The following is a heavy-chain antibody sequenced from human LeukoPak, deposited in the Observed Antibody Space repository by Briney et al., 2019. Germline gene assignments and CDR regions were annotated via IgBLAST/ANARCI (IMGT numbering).Heavy chain of an antibody. D-gene: IGHD2/OR15-2a*01. CDR3: VADVIYESD. CDR1: GGSFSGYY. V-gene: IGHV4-34*01. J-gene: IGHJ4*02. CDR2: INHSGST. Sequence: SETLSLTCAVYGGSFSGYYWSWIRQPPGKGLEWIGEINHSGSTNYNPSLKSRVTISVDTSKNQFSLKLSSVTAADTAVYYCVADVIYESDWGQGTLVTVSS.